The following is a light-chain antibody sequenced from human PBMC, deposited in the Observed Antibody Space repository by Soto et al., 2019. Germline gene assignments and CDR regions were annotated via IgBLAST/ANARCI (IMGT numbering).Light chain of an antibody. J-gene: IGLJ1*01. CDR2: EVT. V-gene: IGLV2-14*01. CDR3: CSYTSGTSV. Sequence: SVLPQPASVSGSPGQWITISCTGTSTDVNGHNYVSWYQQHPGKAPKVIIYEVTNRPSGIAHRFSGSKSGDTASLTISGLQAEDEADYYCCSYTSGTSVFGTGTKVTVL. CDR1: STDVNGHNY.